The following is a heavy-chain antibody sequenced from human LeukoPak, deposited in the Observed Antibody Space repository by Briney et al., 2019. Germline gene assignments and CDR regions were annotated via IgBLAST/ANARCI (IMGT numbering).Heavy chain of an antibody. CDR3: ACLTTADAFDI. D-gene: IGHD3-22*01. CDR2: IYHSGST. J-gene: IGHJ3*02. Sequence: SETLSLTCSVSGYSFSSDYYWGWIRQPPGKGLEWIGSIYHSGSTYYNPSLKSRVTMSVDTSKNQFSLKLSSVTAADTAVYYCACLTTADAFDIWGQGTMVTVSS. CDR1: GYSFSSDYY. V-gene: IGHV4-38-2*02.